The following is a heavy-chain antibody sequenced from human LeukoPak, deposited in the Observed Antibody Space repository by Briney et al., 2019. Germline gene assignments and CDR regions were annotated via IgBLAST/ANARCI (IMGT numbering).Heavy chain of an antibody. J-gene: IGHJ4*02. D-gene: IGHD3-10*01. Sequence: SETLSLTCTVSGGSISSSSYYWGWIRQPPGKGLEWIGSIYYSGSTYYNPSLKSRVTISVDTSKNQFSLKLSSVTAADTAVYYCARGRRTRTYYMDQGGFDYWGQGTLVTVSS. CDR1: GGSISSSSYY. CDR3: ARGRRTRTYYMDQGGFDY. CDR2: IYYSGST. V-gene: IGHV4-39*07.